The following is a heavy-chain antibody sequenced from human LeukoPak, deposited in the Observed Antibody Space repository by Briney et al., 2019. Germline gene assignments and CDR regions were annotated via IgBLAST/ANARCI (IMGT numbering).Heavy chain of an antibody. CDR3: ARDRRRIAVGGRWGNWFDP. Sequence: ASVKVSCKASGYTFTSYDINWVRQAPGQGLEWMGWINPNSGGTNYAQKFQGRVTMTRDTSISTAYMELSRLRSDDTAVYYCARDRRRIAVGGRWGNWFDPWGQGTLVTVSS. V-gene: IGHV1-2*02. D-gene: IGHD6-19*01. J-gene: IGHJ5*02. CDR2: INPNSGGT. CDR1: GYTFTSYD.